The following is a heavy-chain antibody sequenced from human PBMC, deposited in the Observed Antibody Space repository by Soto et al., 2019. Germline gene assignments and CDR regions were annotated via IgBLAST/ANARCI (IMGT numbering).Heavy chain of an antibody. CDR1: GGSVSSGNYY. V-gene: IGHV4-61*01. Sequence: SETLSLTCTVSGGSVSSGNYYWSWIRQPPGKGLEWIGYIYYSRSTYYNPSLKSRVTISVDTSKNQFSLKLSSVTAADTAVYYCARNERPWELFDYWGQGTLVTVS. D-gene: IGHD1-26*01. J-gene: IGHJ4*02. CDR3: ARNERPWELFDY. CDR2: IYYSRST.